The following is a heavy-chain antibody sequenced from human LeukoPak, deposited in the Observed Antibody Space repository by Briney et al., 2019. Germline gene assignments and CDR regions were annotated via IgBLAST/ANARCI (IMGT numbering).Heavy chain of an antibody. V-gene: IGHV4-34*01. CDR2: INHSGST. Sequence: SETLSLTCAVYGGSFSGYYWSWIRQPPGKGLEWIGEINHSGSTNYNPSLKSRVTISVDTSKNQFSLRLTSVTAADTAVYYCARGDGSGSYYTLLDSWGRGNLVTVSS. D-gene: IGHD3-10*01. J-gene: IGHJ4*02. CDR3: ARGDGSGSYYTLLDS. CDR1: GGSFSGYY.